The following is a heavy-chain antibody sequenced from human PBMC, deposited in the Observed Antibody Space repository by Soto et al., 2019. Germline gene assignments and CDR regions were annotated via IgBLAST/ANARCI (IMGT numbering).Heavy chain of an antibody. CDR1: GFSFRDYY. CDR3: ARDRLPMVVVVMGWFDP. Sequence: QVQLVESGGALVKPGGSLRLSCAASGFSFRDYYMSWIRQAPGKGLEWISYISGSGNTIYYAGSVKGRFIISRDNAKNSLFLQMNSLRADDTAVYYCARDRLPMVVVVMGWFDPWGQGTLVTVSS. V-gene: IGHV3-11*01. CDR2: ISGSGNTI. J-gene: IGHJ5*02. D-gene: IGHD3-22*01.